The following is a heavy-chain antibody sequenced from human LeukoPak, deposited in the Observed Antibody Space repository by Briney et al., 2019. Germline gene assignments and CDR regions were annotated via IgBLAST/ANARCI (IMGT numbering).Heavy chain of an antibody. CDR1: GFTFKNYA. CDR2: ISGSGGSS. CDR3: AKVLQQLASFDY. D-gene: IGHD6-13*01. V-gene: IGHV3-23*01. Sequence: GGSLRLSCAASGFTFKNYAMSWVRQAPGKGLEWVSSISGSGGSSYYADSVKDRFTISRDNSKNTLYLQMNSLRAEDTAVYYCAKVLQQLASFDYWGQGTLVTVSS. J-gene: IGHJ4*02.